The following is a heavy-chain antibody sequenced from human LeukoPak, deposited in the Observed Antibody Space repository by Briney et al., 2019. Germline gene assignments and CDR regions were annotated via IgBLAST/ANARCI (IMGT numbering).Heavy chain of an antibody. CDR1: GGTFSSYA. D-gene: IGHD2-15*01. V-gene: IGHV1-69*06. J-gene: IGHJ6*03. CDR2: IIPIFGTA. CDR3: ARGGSGCSGGSCYPAVYYYYMDV. Sequence: GASVKVSCKASGGTFSSYAISWVRQAPGQGLEWMGGIIPIFGTANYAQKFQGRVTITADKSTSTAYMEPSSLRSEDTAVYYCARGGSGCSGGSCYPAVYYYYMDVWGKGTTVTVSS.